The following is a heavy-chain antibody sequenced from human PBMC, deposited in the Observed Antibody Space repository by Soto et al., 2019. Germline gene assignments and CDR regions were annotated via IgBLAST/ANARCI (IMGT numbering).Heavy chain of an antibody. D-gene: IGHD3-10*01. J-gene: IGHJ6*02. Sequence: QVQLVQSGAEVKKPGASVKVSCKASGYTFTSYDINWVRQATGQGLEWMGWMNPNSGNTGYAQKFQGRVTMTRNTSIRTAYMELSSLTSEDTAVYYCARWGLLFSPRNPGYYGIDVWGQGTTVTVSS. CDR1: GYTFTSYD. CDR3: ARWGLLFSPRNPGYYGIDV. CDR2: MNPNSGNT. V-gene: IGHV1-8*01.